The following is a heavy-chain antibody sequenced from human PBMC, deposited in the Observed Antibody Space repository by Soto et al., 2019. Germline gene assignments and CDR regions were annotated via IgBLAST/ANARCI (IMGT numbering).Heavy chain of an antibody. D-gene: IGHD6-19*01. CDR3: AKDKSVAVAGIMDV. CDR1: GFAFSDHY. V-gene: IGHV3-23*01. Sequence: GGSLRLSCAASGFAFSDHYMDWVRQAPGKGLEWVSAISGIGGSTYYADSVKGRFTISRDNSKNTLYLQMNSLRAEDTAVYYCAKDKSVAVAGIMDVWGQGTTVTVSS. J-gene: IGHJ6*02. CDR2: ISGIGGST.